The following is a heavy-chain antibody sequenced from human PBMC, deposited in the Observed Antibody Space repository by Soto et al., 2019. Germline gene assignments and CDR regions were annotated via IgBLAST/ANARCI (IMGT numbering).Heavy chain of an antibody. J-gene: IGHJ5*02. Sequence: QVQLVQSGAEVKKPGSSVKVSCKASGGTFSSYAISWVRQAPGQGPEWMGGIIPIFGTANYAQKFQGRVTITADESTSTAYMELSSLRSEDTAVYYCARGGDLSVTNPGHWFDPWGQGTLVTVSS. CDR1: GGTFSSYA. D-gene: IGHD4-17*01. CDR2: IIPIFGTA. CDR3: ARGGDLSVTNPGHWFDP. V-gene: IGHV1-69*12.